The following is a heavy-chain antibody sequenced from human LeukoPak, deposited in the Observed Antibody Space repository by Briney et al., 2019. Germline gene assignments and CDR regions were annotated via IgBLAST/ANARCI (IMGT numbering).Heavy chain of an antibody. D-gene: IGHD4-17*01. Sequence: GASVKVSCKASGYTFTSYAMHWVRQAPGQRLEWMGWINAGNGNTKYSQKFQGRVTITRDTSASTAYMELSSLRSEDTAVYYCARECKDGDYGPWRYFDLWGRGTLVTVSS. V-gene: IGHV1-3*01. J-gene: IGHJ2*01. CDR1: GYTFTSYA. CDR2: INAGNGNT. CDR3: ARECKDGDYGPWRYFDL.